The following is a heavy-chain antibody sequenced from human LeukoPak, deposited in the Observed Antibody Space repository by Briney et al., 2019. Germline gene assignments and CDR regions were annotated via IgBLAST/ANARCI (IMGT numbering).Heavy chain of an antibody. D-gene: IGHD6-13*01. CDR3: ARHRQLVRCIDY. V-gene: IGHV4-59*08. CDR2: LYYSGTT. J-gene: IGHJ4*02. CDR1: GGSISSSY. Sequence: NPSETLSLTCTVSGGSISSSYWSWIRQSPGKGLEWIGSLYYSGTTTKYNPSLKSRVTMSVDTSKNQFSLKLSSVTAADTAVYYCARHRQLVRCIDYWGQGTLVTVSS.